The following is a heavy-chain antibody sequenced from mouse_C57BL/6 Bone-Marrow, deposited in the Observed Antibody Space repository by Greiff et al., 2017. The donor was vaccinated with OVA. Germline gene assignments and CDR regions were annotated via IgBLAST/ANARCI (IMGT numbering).Heavy chain of an antibody. CDR2: ISYDGSN. V-gene: IGHV3-6*01. J-gene: IGHJ1*03. D-gene: IGHD1-1*01. CDR1: GYSITSGYY. Sequence: EVQLVESGPGLVKPSQSLSLTCSVTGYSITSGYYWNWIRQFPGNKLEWMGYISYDGSNNYNPSLKNRISITRDTSKNQFFLKLNSVTTEDTATYYCASLIPWYFDVWGTGTTVTVSS. CDR3: ASLIPWYFDV.